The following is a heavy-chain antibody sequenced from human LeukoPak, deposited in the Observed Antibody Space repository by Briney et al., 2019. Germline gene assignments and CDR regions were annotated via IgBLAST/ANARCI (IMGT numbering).Heavy chain of an antibody. J-gene: IGHJ4*02. CDR1: GYNFPSYW. V-gene: IGHV5-51*01. CDR2: IYPGDSDT. Sequence: GESLKISCKASGYNFPSYWIGWVRQMSGKGLEWMGIIYPGDSDTRYSPSFQGQVTISADKSISTAYLQWSSLKASDTAMYYCARLGVVPAAPLGYWGQGTLVTVSS. CDR3: ARLGVVPAAPLGY. D-gene: IGHD2-2*01.